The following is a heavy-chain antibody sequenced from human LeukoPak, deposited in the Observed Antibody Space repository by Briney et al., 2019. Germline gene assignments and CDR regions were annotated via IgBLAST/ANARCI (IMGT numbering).Heavy chain of an antibody. CDR3: ASMKAAAPQSDY. V-gene: IGHV3-7*01. CDR2: IKQDGSEK. CDR1: GFTFSSYW. J-gene: IGHJ4*02. Sequence: GGSLRLSCAASGFTFSSYWMSWVRQAPGKGLEWVANIKQDGSEKYYVDPVKGRFTISRDNAKNSLYLQMNSLRAEDTAVYYCASMKAAAPQSDYWGQGTLVTVSS. D-gene: IGHD6-13*01.